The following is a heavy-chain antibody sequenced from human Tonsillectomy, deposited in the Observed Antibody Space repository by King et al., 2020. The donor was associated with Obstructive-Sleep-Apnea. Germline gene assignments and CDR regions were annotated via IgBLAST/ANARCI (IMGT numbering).Heavy chain of an antibody. D-gene: IGHD4-23*01. V-gene: IGHV5-51*01. Sequence: VQLVESGAEVKKPGESLKISCTGSGYSFTSYWIGWVRQMPGKGPEWMGIIYPGDSDTRYTPSFQGQVTISVDKSITTAYLQWSSLKASDTAIYYCARQVHDYGGYSDHDAFNIWGQGTMVTVSS. J-gene: IGHJ3*02. CDR1: GYSFTSYW. CDR2: IYPGDSDT. CDR3: ARQVHDYGGYSDHDAFNI.